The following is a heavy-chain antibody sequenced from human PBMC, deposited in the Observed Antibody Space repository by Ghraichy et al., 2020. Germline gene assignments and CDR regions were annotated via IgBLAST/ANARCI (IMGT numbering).Heavy chain of an antibody. Sequence: GGSLRLSCITSGFTFRDYALNWVRQAPGKGLEWVGLIRKNDYGGTTENAASVKGRFIISRDDSKSIAYLQMRSLKTEDTAVYYCTRDPYDSGGYYDYWGRGTLVTVSS. V-gene: IGHV3-49*04. J-gene: IGHJ4*02. CDR1: GFTFRDYA. CDR2: IRKNDYGGTT. D-gene: IGHD3-22*01. CDR3: TRDPYDSGGYYDY.